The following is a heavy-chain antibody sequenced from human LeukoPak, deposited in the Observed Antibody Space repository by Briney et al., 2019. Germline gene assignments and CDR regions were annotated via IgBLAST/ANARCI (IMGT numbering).Heavy chain of an antibody. CDR3: ARDTYYYDSSGYFNWFDP. CDR1: GFTFDDYT. Sequence: GGSLRLSCAASGFTFDDYTMHWVRHAPGKGREGVSLITWDGGSTYYADSVKGRFTISRDNSKNSLYLQMNSLRAEDTAVYYCARDTYYYDSSGYFNWFDPWGQGTLVTVSS. V-gene: IGHV3-43*01. D-gene: IGHD3-22*01. J-gene: IGHJ5*02. CDR2: ITWDGGST.